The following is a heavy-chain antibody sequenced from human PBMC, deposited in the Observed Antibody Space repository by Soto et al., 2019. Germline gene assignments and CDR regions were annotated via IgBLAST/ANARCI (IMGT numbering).Heavy chain of an antibody. J-gene: IGHJ4*02. Sequence: PGGSLRLSCAASGFTFNNYAMGWFRQAPGKGLEWVSAITGSGSDTYYLDSVKGRFTISRDNSKNTLFLQVNSLRAEDTAIYYCAKLGSSAWSPHYYFDYWGQGTLVTVSS. CDR3: AKLGSSAWSPHYYFDY. D-gene: IGHD3-10*01. CDR2: ITGSGSDT. CDR1: GFTFNNYA. V-gene: IGHV3-23*01.